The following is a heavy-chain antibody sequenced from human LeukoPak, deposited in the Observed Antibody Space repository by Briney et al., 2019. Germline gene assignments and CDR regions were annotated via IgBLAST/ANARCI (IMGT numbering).Heavy chain of an antibody. V-gene: IGHV3-74*01. D-gene: IGHD1-26*01. Sequence: GGSLRLSCVASGFTFSSNWMHWVRQGPGKGLVWVSRINSDGSETSHADSVKGRFTISRDNAKNTLYLQVNSLRAEDTAVYYCARAGEGLLAYSFDIWGQGTMVTVSS. CDR1: GFTFSSNW. CDR2: INSDGSET. CDR3: ARAGEGLLAYSFDI. J-gene: IGHJ3*02.